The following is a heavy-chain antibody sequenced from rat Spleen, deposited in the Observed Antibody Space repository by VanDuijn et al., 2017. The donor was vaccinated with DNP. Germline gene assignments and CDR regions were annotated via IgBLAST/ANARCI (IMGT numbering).Heavy chain of an antibody. J-gene: IGHJ3*01. CDR1: GFSLTSFH. CDR3: ASSPAGKYNGWLAY. CDR2: IQSGGST. D-gene: IGHD1-5*01. V-gene: IGHV2-27*01. Sequence: QVQLKESGPGLVQPSQTLSLTCIVSGFSLTSFHVHWVRQPPGKGLEWMGRIQSGGSTDYNSAFKSRLSISRDTSNSQVFLKMNSLQTEDTAMYFGASSPAGKYNGWLAYWAQGTLVTVSS.